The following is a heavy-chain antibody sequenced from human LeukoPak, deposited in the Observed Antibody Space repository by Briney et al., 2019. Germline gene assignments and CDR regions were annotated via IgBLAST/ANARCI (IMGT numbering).Heavy chain of an antibody. D-gene: IGHD6-19*01. CDR2: IHTSGSA. Sequence: SETLSLTCTVSGGSISNYHWSWIRQPAGKGLEWIGQIHTSGSANYNPPLKSRVTMSIDTPENQLSLTIRSVTAADTAVYYCARRDISSGWSFDYWGQGTLVTVSS. V-gene: IGHV4-4*07. CDR3: ARRDISSGWSFDY. J-gene: IGHJ4*02. CDR1: GGSISNYH.